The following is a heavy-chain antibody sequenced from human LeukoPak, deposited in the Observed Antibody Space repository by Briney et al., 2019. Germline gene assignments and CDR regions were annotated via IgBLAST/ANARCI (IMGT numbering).Heavy chain of an antibody. CDR3: AKDTSLYSYGPLGY. V-gene: IGHV3-9*01. J-gene: IGHJ4*02. CDR1: GFTFDDYA. D-gene: IGHD5-18*01. Sequence: PGRSLRLSCAASGFTFDDYAMHWVRQAPGKGLEWVSGISWNSGSIGYADSVKGRFTISRDNAKNSLYLQMNSLRAEDTALYYCAKDTSLYSYGPLGYWGQGTLVTVSS. CDR2: ISWNSGSI.